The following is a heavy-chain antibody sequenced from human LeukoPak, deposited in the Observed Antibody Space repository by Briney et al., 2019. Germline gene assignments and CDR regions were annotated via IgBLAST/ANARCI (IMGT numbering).Heavy chain of an antibody. V-gene: IGHV3-49*04. Sequence: GGSLRLSCTASGFTFGDYAMSWVRQAPGKGLEWVGFIRSKAYGGTTEYAASVKGRFTISRDDSKSIAYLQMNSLKTEDTAVYYCNPNLIAAAPRYYYMDVWGKGTTVTVSS. D-gene: IGHD6-13*01. J-gene: IGHJ6*03. CDR3: NPNLIAAAPRYYYMDV. CDR2: IRSKAYGGTT. CDR1: GFTFGDYA.